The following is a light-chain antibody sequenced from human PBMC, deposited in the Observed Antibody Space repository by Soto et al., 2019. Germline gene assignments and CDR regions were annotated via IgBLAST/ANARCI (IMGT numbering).Light chain of an antibody. J-gene: IGLJ3*02. V-gene: IGLV2-23*02. CDR1: TSDVGGYDV. CDR3: CSFAGSSTFWV. CDR2: EVN. Sequence: QSALTQPASVSRSPGQSITISCSGTTSDVGGYDVVSWYQQHPGKAPKLMIFEVNQRPSGVSDRFSGSKSGNTASLTISGLLAGDDAHYYCCSFAGSSTFWVFGGGTKLTVL.